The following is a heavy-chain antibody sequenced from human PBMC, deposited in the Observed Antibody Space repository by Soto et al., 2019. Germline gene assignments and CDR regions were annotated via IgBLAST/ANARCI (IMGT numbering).Heavy chain of an antibody. V-gene: IGHV3-23*01. Sequence: EVQLLESGGGLVQPGGSLRLSCAASGFTFSSYAMSWVRQAPGKGLEWVSAISGSGGSTYYADSVKGRFTISRDNSKNTLYLQMNSLRADETAVYYCANIPTVRGVMTWDYWGQGTLVTVSS. CDR1: GFTFSSYA. D-gene: IGHD3-10*01. J-gene: IGHJ4*02. CDR2: ISGSGGST. CDR3: ANIPTVRGVMTWDY.